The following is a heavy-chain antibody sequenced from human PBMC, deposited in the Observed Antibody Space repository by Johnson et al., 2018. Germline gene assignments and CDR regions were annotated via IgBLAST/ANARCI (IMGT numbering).Heavy chain of an antibody. CDR3: ARGRGDADKDAFDM. V-gene: IGHV3-33*01. Sequence: QVQLVQSGGGVVQPGRSLRLSCTASGFTFSSYGMHWVRQAPGKGLEWLAVIWYDGNNKYYADFVKGRFTISRDNSKNTLYLQRISLRAEATAVYYCARGRGDADKDAFDMWGQGTMVTVSS. CDR1: GFTFSSYG. J-gene: IGHJ3*02. D-gene: IGHD5-24*01. CDR2: IWYDGNNK.